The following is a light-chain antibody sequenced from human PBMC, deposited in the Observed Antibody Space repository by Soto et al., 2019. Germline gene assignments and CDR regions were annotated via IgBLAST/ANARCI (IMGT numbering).Light chain of an antibody. J-gene: IGKJ1*01. Sequence: EIVMTQSPATLSVSPGGRATLSCRASQSISGTLAWYQQKPGQAPRLLIYGAFSRATGIPDRSSGSGSGTDFTLTISRLEPEDFAVYYCQQYGNSPWTFGQGTKVDIK. CDR2: GAF. CDR1: QSISGT. V-gene: IGKV3-20*01. CDR3: QQYGNSPWT.